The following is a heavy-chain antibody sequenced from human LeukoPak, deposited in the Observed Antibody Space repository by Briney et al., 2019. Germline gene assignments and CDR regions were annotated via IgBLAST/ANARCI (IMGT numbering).Heavy chain of an antibody. CDR1: GGSINDFY. CDR2: IFYSGSA. D-gene: IGHD1-26*01. Sequence: PSETLSLTCTVSGGSINDFYWTWIRQPPGKGLEWIGYIFYSGSANSNPSLESRVTISVDTSKNQFSLKLSSVTAADTAAYYCARLRSGSTPPPPHYYGLDVWGQGTTVIVSS. J-gene: IGHJ6*02. CDR3: ARLRSGSTPPPPHYYGLDV. V-gene: IGHV4-59*01.